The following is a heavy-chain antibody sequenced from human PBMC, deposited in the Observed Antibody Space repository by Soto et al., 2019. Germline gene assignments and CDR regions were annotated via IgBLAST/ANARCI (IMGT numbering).Heavy chain of an antibody. Sequence: ASVKVSCKASGYTFTGYYMHWVRQAPGQGLEWMGWINPNSGGTNYAQKFQGRVTMTRDTSISTAYMELSRLRSGDTAVYYCARGAQLVEQWLVRGGWYYGMDVWGQGTTVTVSS. J-gene: IGHJ6*02. D-gene: IGHD6-19*01. CDR2: INPNSGGT. V-gene: IGHV1-2*02. CDR3: ARGAQLVEQWLVRGGWYYGMDV. CDR1: GYTFTGYY.